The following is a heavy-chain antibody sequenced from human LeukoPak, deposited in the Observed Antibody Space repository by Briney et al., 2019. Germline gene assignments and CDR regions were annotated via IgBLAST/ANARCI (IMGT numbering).Heavy chain of an antibody. CDR3: AKDRGGSYYFDY. J-gene: IGHJ4*02. Sequence: GGSLRLSCAASGFTFSSYDMHWVRQATGKGLEWVSAIGTAGDTYYPGSVKGRFTISRENAKNSLYLQMNSLRAEDTAVYYCAKDRGGSYYFDYWGQGTLVTVSS. D-gene: IGHD3-10*01. CDR1: GFTFSSYD. CDR2: IGTAGDT. V-gene: IGHV3-13*01.